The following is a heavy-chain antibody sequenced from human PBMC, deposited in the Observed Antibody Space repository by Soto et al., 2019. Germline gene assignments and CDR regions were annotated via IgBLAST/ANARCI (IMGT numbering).Heavy chain of an antibody. CDR1: GFTFSSYA. J-gene: IGHJ4*02. Sequence: PGGSLRLSCAASGFTFSSYAMSWVRQAPGKGLEWVSAISGSGGSTYYADSVKGRFTISRDNSKNTLYLQMNSLRAEDTAVYYCAKSNAAAFGGVIPRVPPHWGQGTLVTVSS. D-gene: IGHD3-16*02. CDR3: AKSNAAAFGGVIPRVPPH. V-gene: IGHV3-23*01. CDR2: ISGSGGST.